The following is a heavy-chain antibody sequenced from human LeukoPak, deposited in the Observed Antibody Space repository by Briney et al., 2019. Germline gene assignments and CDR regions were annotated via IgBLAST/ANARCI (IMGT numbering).Heavy chain of an antibody. D-gene: IGHD6-13*01. V-gene: IGHV3-30*02. CDR2: IQTDGNTK. J-gene: IGHJ4*02. Sequence: GGSLRLSCAASGFTFSNYGIHWVRQAQSKGLEWVTFIQTDGNTKYYADSVRGRFTISRDNSKNTVSLQMNSLRAEDTAVYYCAREESSLVLGGLAYWGQGTLVTVSS. CDR3: AREESSLVLGGLAY. CDR1: GFTFSNYG.